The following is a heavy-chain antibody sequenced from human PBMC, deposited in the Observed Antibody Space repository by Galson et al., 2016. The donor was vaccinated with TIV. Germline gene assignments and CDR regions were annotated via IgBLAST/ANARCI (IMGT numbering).Heavy chain of an antibody. CDR3: ARAPISIFGLATSYYFDY. D-gene: IGHD3-3*01. J-gene: IGHJ4*02. CDR2: IDWDDDK. V-gene: IGHV2-70*17. CDR1: GFSLSTYGMS. Sequence: PALVKPTQTLTLTCTFSGFSLSTYGMSVGWIRQPPGKALEWLARIDWDDDKFYNSSLKTRLTISKDISRNQVVLTMTNMDPVDTATYYCARAPISIFGLATSYYFDYWGQGTLVTASS.